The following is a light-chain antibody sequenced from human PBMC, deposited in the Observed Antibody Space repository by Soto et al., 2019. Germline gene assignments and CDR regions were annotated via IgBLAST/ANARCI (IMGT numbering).Light chain of an antibody. CDR2: DAS. Sequence: DIQMTQSPSSLSASIGDRVTITCQASQDISNYLNWYQQKPGKAPKLLIYDASNLETGVPSRFSGSGSGTHFIFTISSLQPEDFAIYYCQQYDNFRPSFTFGPGTKVDFK. CDR3: QQYDNFRPSFT. CDR1: QDISNY. J-gene: IGKJ3*01. V-gene: IGKV1-33*01.